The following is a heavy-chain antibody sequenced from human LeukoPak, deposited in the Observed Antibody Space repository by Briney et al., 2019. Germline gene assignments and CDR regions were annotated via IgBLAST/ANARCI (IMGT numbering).Heavy chain of an antibody. D-gene: IGHD2-21*02. CDR1: GYTFTGYY. Sequence: ASVKVSCKASGYTFTGYYMHWVRQAPGQGLEWMGWINPNSGGTNYAQKFLGRITTTRDTSISTAYMELSRLRSDDTAVYYCASATTYCGADCYPLDAFDIWGQGTMVTVSS. CDR2: INPNSGGT. J-gene: IGHJ3*02. CDR3: ASATTYCGADCYPLDAFDI. V-gene: IGHV1-2*02.